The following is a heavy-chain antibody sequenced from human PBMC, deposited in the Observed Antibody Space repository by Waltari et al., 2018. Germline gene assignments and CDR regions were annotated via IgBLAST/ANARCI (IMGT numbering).Heavy chain of an antibody. D-gene: IGHD3-22*01. CDR1: GYTFTSYG. J-gene: IGHJ4*02. CDR2: ISAYNGNT. V-gene: IGHV1-18*01. CDR3: ARAWYYYDSSGYYTWDY. Sequence: QVQLVQSGAEVKKPGASVKVSCKASGYTFTSYGISWVRRAPGQGLEWMGWISAYNGNTNYAQKLQGRVTMTTDTSTSTAYMELRSLRSDDTAVYYCARAWYYYDSSGYYTWDYWGQGTLVTVSS.